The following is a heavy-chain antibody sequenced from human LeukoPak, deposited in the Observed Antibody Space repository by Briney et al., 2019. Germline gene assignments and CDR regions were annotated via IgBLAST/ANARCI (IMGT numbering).Heavy chain of an antibody. CDR2: ISSSGSTI. V-gene: IGHV3-48*03. Sequence: PGGSLRLSCAASGFTFSSYEMNWVRQAPGKGLEWVSYISSSGSTIYYADSVKGRSTISRDNAKNSLYLQMNSLRAEDTAVYYCARGLNTAIRGGYYFDYWGQGTLVTVSS. D-gene: IGHD5-18*01. J-gene: IGHJ4*02. CDR1: GFTFSSYE. CDR3: ARGLNTAIRGGYYFDY.